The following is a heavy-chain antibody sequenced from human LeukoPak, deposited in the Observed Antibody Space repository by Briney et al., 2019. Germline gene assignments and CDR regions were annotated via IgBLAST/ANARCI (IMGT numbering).Heavy chain of an antibody. D-gene: IGHD1-26*01. CDR2: ISGGGGST. CDR3: AKGGKWDVTPFDY. J-gene: IGHJ4*02. Sequence: GGSLRFSCAASGFTYTSYSMNWVRQAPGKGLEWVSPISGGGGSTYYADSVKGRFTISRDNSKNTLYLQVNSLRAEDTAVYYCAKGGKWDVTPFDYWGQGTLVTVSS. V-gene: IGHV3-23*01. CDR1: GFTYTSYS.